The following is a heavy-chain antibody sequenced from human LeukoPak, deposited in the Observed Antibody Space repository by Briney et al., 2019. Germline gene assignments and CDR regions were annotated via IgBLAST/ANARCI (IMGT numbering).Heavy chain of an antibody. D-gene: IGHD3-10*01. CDR2: RKSTGDT. J-gene: IGHJ4*02. CDR3: AGHKNSGTYPLDY. V-gene: IGHV4-59*08. CDR1: GDSISAYY. Sequence: PSETLSPTCTVSGDSISAYYWSWIRQPPGKRLEWIAYRKSTGDTNYNPSLKSRVTLSIDTSRNLFSLKLSSVTAADTAVYYCAGHKNSGTYPLDYWGQGTLVTVSS.